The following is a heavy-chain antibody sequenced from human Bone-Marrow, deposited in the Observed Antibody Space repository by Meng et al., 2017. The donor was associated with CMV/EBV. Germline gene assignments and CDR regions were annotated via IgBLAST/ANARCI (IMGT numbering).Heavy chain of an antibody. CDR2: MNPNSGNT. D-gene: IGHD1-26*01. CDR1: GYTFTSYD. Sequence: ASVKVSCKASGYTFTSYDINWVRQATGQGLEWMGWMNPNSGNTGYAQKFQGRVTMTRNTSISTAYMELSSLRSEDTAVYYCARLLGRSGSYYRAGALDIWGQGTMVTVSS. CDR3: ARLLGRSGSYYRAGALDI. V-gene: IGHV1-8*01. J-gene: IGHJ3*02.